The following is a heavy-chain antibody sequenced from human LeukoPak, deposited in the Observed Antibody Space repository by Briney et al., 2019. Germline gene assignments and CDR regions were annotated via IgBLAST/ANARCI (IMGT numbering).Heavy chain of an antibody. J-gene: IGHJ4*02. CDR2: IIPIFGTA. D-gene: IGHD3-10*01. CDR1: GGTFSSYA. Sequence: ASVKVSCKASGGTFSSYAISWVRQAPGQGLEWMGRIIPIFGTANYAQKFQGRVTITTDESASTAYMELSSLRSEDTAVYYCARDGDYYGSGSYHDYWGQGTLVTVSS. CDR3: ARDGDYYGSGSYHDY. V-gene: IGHV1-69*05.